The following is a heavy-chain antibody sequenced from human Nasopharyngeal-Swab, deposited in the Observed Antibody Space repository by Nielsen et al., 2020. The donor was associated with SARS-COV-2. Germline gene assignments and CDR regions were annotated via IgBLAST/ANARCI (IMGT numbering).Heavy chain of an antibody. CDR3: ARDGTRDGYNNAFDI. Sequence: SETLSLTCTVSGCSISSGRYYWSWIRQPAGKGLEWIGRIYTSGSPNYNPSLKSRVTISVDTSKNQFSLKLSSVTAADTAVYYCARDGTRDGYNNAFDIWGQGTMVTVSS. D-gene: IGHD5-24*01. CDR2: IYTSGSP. CDR1: GCSISSGRYY. V-gene: IGHV4-61*02. J-gene: IGHJ3*02.